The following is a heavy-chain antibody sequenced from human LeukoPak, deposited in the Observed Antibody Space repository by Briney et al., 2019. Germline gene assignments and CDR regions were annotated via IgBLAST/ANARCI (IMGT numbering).Heavy chain of an antibody. CDR3: ARHYLSDGILSTFDP. J-gene: IGHJ5*02. V-gene: IGHV4-39*01. CDR1: GGSISSSAYY. D-gene: IGHD2-2*01. Sequence: SETLSLTCTVSGGSISSSAYYWGWIRQPPGKGLEWIGTIYYRGSTYSNPSLNSRVTISLDTSKNQFSLRLRSVTAADTALYYCARHYLSDGILSTFDPWGQGTLVTVSS. CDR2: IYYRGST.